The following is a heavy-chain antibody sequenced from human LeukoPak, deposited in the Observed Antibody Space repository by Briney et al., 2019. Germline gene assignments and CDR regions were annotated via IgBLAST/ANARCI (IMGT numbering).Heavy chain of an antibody. D-gene: IGHD3-16*01. V-gene: IGHV4-59*08. J-gene: IGHJ4*02. Sequence: SETLSPTCTVSGGSISSYYWSCIRQPPGKGLEWIGYIYYGGSTNYNPSLKSRVTISVDTSKNQFSLKLSSVTAADTAVYYCARHVSVSAAAGWGNYFDYWGQGTLVTVSS. CDR3: ARHVSVSAAAGWGNYFDY. CDR1: GGSISSYY. CDR2: IYYGGST.